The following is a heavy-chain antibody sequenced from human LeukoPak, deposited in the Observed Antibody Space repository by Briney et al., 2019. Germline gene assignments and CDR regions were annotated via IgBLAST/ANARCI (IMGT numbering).Heavy chain of an antibody. V-gene: IGHV1-69*13. CDR3: ARVVGYGSGSYYTAYFDY. J-gene: IGHJ4*02. D-gene: IGHD3-10*01. Sequence: ASVKVSSTASGRTFTSYAISWVRQAPGQGLEWRGRIIPIFGTANYAQKFQGRVTITADESTSTAYMELSSLRSEDTAVYYCARVVGYGSGSYYTAYFDYWGQGTLVTVSS. CDR1: GRTFTSYA. CDR2: IIPIFGTA.